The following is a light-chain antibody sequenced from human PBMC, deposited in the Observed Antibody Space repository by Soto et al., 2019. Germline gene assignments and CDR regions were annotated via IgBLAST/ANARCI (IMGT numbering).Light chain of an antibody. CDR3: QQYNNWTQT. CDR2: SAS. V-gene: IGKV3-15*01. CDR1: QRFXSN. J-gene: IGKJ1*01. Sequence: IVLTQSPATLSVSPGERATLSCMASQRFXSNFVWAQQKPGQAPRLLXDSASTMETGSPARLSGSGSGTEFTLTISSLQSEDFAVYYCQQYNNWTQTFGQGTKVDIK.